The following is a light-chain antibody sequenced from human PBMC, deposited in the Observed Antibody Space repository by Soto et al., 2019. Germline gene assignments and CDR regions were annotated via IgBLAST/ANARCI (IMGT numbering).Light chain of an antibody. CDR2: RAS. CDR3: QPYYRASWT. V-gene: IGKV1-5*03. J-gene: IGKJ1*01. Sequence: DIQMTQSPSTLSASVGDRVIITCRASQSISSWLAGYQQKPGKTPNLLIYRASTLESGIPSRFSGSGSGTDSTLTISSLQPVDFAPDYGQPYYRASWTFGPGTKVEIK. CDR1: QSISSW.